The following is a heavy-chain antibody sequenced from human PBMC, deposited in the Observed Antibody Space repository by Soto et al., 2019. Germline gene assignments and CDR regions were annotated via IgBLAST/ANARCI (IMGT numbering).Heavy chain of an antibody. CDR1: GYTFTSYD. V-gene: IGHV1-8*01. J-gene: IGHJ3*02. D-gene: IGHD3-3*01. Sequence: ASVKVSCKASGYTFTSYDINWVRQATGQGLEWMGWMNPNSGNTGYAQKFQGRVTMTRNTSISTAYMELSSLRSEDTAVYYCARGKVARFLEWLPHDAFAIWGQGTMVTVSS. CDR3: ARGKVARFLEWLPHDAFAI. CDR2: MNPNSGNT.